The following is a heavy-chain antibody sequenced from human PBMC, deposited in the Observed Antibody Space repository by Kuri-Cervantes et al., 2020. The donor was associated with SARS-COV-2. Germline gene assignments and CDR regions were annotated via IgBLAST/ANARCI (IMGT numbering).Heavy chain of an antibody. Sequence: GESLKISCAASGFTFSSYAMHWVRQAPGKGLEWVAVISYDGSKKYYADSVKGRFTISRDNSKNTLYLQMNSLRAEDTTVYYCAKPIHDYSLGYRDAFDIWGQGTMVTVSS. J-gene: IGHJ3*02. CDR3: AKPIHDYSLGYRDAFDI. D-gene: IGHD4-11*01. V-gene: IGHV3-30-3*02. CDR2: ISYDGSKK. CDR1: GFTFSSYA.